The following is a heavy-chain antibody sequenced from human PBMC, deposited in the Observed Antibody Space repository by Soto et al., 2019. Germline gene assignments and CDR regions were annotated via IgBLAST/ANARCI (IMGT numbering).Heavy chain of an antibody. J-gene: IGHJ3*02. CDR1: GGTFSSYT. CDR3: ARAGYYYGSGSTTAGAFDI. Sequence: SVKVSCKASGGTFSSYTISWVRQAPGQGLEWMGRIIPILGIANYAQKFQGRVTITADKSTSTAYMELSSLRSEGTAVYYCARAGYYYGSGSTTAGAFDIWGQGTMVTVSS. CDR2: IIPILGIA. D-gene: IGHD3-10*01. V-gene: IGHV1-69*02.